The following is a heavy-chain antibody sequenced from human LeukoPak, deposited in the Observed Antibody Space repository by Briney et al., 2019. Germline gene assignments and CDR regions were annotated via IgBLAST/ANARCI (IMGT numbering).Heavy chain of an antibody. V-gene: IGHV4-4*07. J-gene: IGHJ4*02. Sequence: KPSETLSLTCTVSGGSISSYYWSWIRQPAGKGLEWIGRIYTSGSTNYNPSLKSRVTMSVDTSKNQFSLRLRSVTAADTAVYYCARESGYYYDTSGYTFDYWGQGILVTVPS. CDR2: IYTSGST. D-gene: IGHD3-22*01. CDR3: ARESGYYYDTSGYTFDY. CDR1: GGSISSYY.